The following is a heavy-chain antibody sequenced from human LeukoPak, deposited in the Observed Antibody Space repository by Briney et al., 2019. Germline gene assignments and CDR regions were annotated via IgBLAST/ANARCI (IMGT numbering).Heavy chain of an antibody. CDR1: GFTFRSHA. V-gene: IGHV3-23*01. CDR3: ARDLVGPPGYFDY. CDR2: IYENGGTT. D-gene: IGHD1-26*01. Sequence: GGSLRLSCVGSGFTFRSHAMSWVRQAPEKGLEFVSGIYENGGTTYYADSVKGRFTISRDNAKNSLYLQMNSLRAEDTAVYYCARDLVGPPGYFDYWGQGTLVTVSS. J-gene: IGHJ4*02.